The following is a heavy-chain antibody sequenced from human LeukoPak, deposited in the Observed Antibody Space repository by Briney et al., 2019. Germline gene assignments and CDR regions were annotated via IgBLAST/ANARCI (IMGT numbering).Heavy chain of an antibody. CDR1: RYTFTSYY. V-gene: IGHV1-46*01. J-gene: IGHJ4*02. CDR2: INPSGGST. CDR3: ARDRTIFGVAAPSDY. D-gene: IGHD3-3*01. Sequence: ASVKVSCKASRYTFTSYYMHWVRQAPGQGLEWMGIINPSGGSTSYAQKFQGRVTMTRDTSTSTVYMELSSLRSEDTAVYYCARDRTIFGVAAPSDYWGQGTLVTVSS.